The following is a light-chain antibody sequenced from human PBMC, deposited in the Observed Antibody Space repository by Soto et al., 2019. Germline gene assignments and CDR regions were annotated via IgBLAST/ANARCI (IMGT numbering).Light chain of an antibody. Sequence: EIVLTQSPGTLCLSPGERVTLSCRASQSVSSSYLAWYQQKPGQAPRLLIYGASSRATGIPDRFSGSGSGTDFTLTISRLETEDFAVYYCQQYGSSLFTFGGGTKVEIK. V-gene: IGKV3-20*01. CDR3: QQYGSSLFT. CDR2: GAS. J-gene: IGKJ4*01. CDR1: QSVSSSY.